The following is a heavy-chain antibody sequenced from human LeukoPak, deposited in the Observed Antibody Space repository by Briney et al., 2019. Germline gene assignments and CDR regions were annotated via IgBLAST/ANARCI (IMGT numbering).Heavy chain of an antibody. CDR1: GYSISSGYY. CDR2: IYYSGST. Sequence: SETLSLTCTVSGYSISSGYYWSWIRQPPGKGLEWIGYIYYSGSTNYNPSLKSRVTISVDTSKNQFSLKLSSVTAADTAVYYCARDGSSSSVNFDYWGQGTLVTVSS. CDR3: ARDGSSSSVNFDY. V-gene: IGHV4-38-2*02. J-gene: IGHJ4*02. D-gene: IGHD6-6*01.